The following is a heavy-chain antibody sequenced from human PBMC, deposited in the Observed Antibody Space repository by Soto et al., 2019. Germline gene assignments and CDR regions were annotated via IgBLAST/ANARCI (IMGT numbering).Heavy chain of an antibody. J-gene: IGHJ6*02. Sequence: PGGSLRLSCAASGFTFSSYEMNWVRQALGKGLEWVSYISSSGSTIYYADSVKGRFTISRDNAKNSLYLQMNSLRAEDTAVYYCAILKGLEPPYYYYGMDVWGQGTTVTVSS. CDR1: GFTFSSYE. CDR2: ISSSGSTI. CDR3: AILKGLEPPYYYYGMDV. V-gene: IGHV3-48*03. D-gene: IGHD1-1*01.